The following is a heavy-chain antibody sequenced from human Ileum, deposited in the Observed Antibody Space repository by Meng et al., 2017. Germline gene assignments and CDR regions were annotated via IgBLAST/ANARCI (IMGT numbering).Heavy chain of an antibody. CDR1: GGSIGSSFD. D-gene: IGHD2-15*01. CDR3: VRHGGKYFDS. V-gene: IGHV4-4*02. Sequence: QVPRQGSGPGLVELSGTRSLPCTGPGGSIGSSFDWSWVRQSPGKGLEWIGQIYLAGSPNYNPSLESRVTISVDKSKNQFSLRLTSVTAADTAIFYCVRHGGKYFDSWGQGTLVTVSS. CDR2: IYLAGSP. J-gene: IGHJ4*02.